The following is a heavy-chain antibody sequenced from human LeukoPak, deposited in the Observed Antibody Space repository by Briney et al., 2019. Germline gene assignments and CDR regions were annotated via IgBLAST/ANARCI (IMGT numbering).Heavy chain of an antibody. CDR2: ISWDGGST. CDR1: GFTFDDYA. CDR3: AKDMGIDSSSWYGASYMDV. Sequence: PGGSLRLSCAASGFTFDDYAMHWVRQAPGKGLEWVSLISWDGGSTYYADSVKGRFTISRDNSKNSLYLQMNSLRAEDTALYYCAKDMGIDSSSWYGASYMDVWGKGTTVTVSS. J-gene: IGHJ6*03. D-gene: IGHD6-13*01. V-gene: IGHV3-43D*03.